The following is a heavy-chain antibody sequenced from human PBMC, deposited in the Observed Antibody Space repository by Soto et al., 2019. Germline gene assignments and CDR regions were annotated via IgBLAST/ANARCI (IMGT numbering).Heavy chain of an antibody. Sequence: SETLSLTCTVSGGSISSYYWSWVRQPPGKGLEWIGYIYYSGSTNYNPTLKSRVTISVDTSKNQFSLKLSSVTAADTAVYYCGCEFKVPARNGFYPWGQGTLVTVSA. D-gene: IGHD2-21*01. J-gene: IGHJ5*02. CDR2: IYYSGST. V-gene: IGHV4-59*01. CDR3: GCEFKVPARNGFYP. CDR1: GGSISSYY.